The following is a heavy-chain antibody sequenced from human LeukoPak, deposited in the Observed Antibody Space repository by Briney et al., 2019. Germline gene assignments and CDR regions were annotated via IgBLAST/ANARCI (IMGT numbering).Heavy chain of an antibody. CDR2: INSDSTTP. CDR1: GFIFSDHY. D-gene: IGHD3-10*01. Sequence: GGSLRLSCAASGFIFSDHYMSWIRQAPGKGLEGVAYINSDSTTPYYADSVKGRFTVSRDNAKNSLYLHMNSLGVDDTAVYYCARLRGLIDHWGQGALVTVSS. V-gene: IGHV3-11*01. J-gene: IGHJ4*02. CDR3: ARLRGLIDH.